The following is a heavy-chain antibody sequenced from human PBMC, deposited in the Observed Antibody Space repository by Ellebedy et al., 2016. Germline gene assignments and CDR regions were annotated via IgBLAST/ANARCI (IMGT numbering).Heavy chain of an antibody. J-gene: IGHJ5*02. Sequence: GGSLRLXCAASGFSISEAWMSWVRQAPGKGLEWVAGIKQDGNEKYSVDSVKGRFTISRDNAKNSLYLQMNSLRVEDTAVYYCARDVGLDDWFDPWGQGTLVTVSS. CDR3: ARDVGLDDWFDP. CDR2: IKQDGNEK. CDR1: GFSISEAW. V-gene: IGHV3-7*03. D-gene: IGHD6-19*01.